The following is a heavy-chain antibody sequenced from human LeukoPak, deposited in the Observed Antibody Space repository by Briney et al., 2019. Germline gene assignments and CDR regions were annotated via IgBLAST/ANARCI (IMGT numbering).Heavy chain of an antibody. CDR2: ISYDGSNK. J-gene: IGHJ4*02. D-gene: IGHD2-2*01. V-gene: IGHV3-30*04. CDR1: GFTLSSYA. Sequence: GGSLRLSCAASGFTLSSYAMHWVSQAPGKGLEWVAVISYDGSNKYYADSVKGRFTISRDNSKNTLYLQMNSLRAEDTAVYYCARAYRYCSSTSCYREDFKIDYWGQGTLVTVSS. CDR3: ARAYRYCSSTSCYREDFKIDY.